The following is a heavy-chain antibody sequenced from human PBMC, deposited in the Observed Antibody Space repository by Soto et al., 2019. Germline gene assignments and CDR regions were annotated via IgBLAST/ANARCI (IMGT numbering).Heavy chain of an antibody. D-gene: IGHD3-22*01. CDR1: GGSISSSSYY. V-gene: IGHV4-39*01. CDR2: IYYSGST. Sequence: SETLSLTCTASGGSISSSSYYWGWIRQPPGKGLEWIGSIYYSGSTYYNPSLKSRVTISVDTSKNQFSLKLSSVTAADTAVYYCARHYYDSSGYSPKRVIYYFDYWGQGTLVTVSS. J-gene: IGHJ4*02. CDR3: ARHYYDSSGYSPKRVIYYFDY.